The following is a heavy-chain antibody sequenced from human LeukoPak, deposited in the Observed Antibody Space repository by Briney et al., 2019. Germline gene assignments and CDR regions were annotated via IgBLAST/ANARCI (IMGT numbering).Heavy chain of an antibody. CDR2: IYGNGGGT. Sequence: GGSLRLSCAASGSTFSTYTMSWVRQTTGKGLEWVSGIYGNGGGTFYADSVRGRFTISRDNSRNILYLQMNSLRAEDTAIYYCAKDKVPDSRWNIDYWGRGTLVTV. D-gene: IGHD1-14*01. CDR3: AKDKVPDSRWNIDY. V-gene: IGHV3-23*01. CDR1: GSTFSTYT. J-gene: IGHJ4*02.